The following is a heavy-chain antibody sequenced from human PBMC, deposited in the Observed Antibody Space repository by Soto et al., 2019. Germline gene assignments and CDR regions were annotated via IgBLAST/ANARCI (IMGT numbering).Heavy chain of an antibody. CDR2: ISGSGGST. CDR3: AKDQGTATYYYYYYGMDV. Sequence: EVQLLESGGGLVQPGGSLRLSCAASGFTFSSYAMSWDRQAPGKGLEWVSAISGSGGSTYYADSVKGRFTISRDNSKNTLYLQMNSLRAEDTAVYYCAKDQGTATYYYYYYGMDVWGQGTTVTVSS. D-gene: IGHD2-15*01. V-gene: IGHV3-23*01. CDR1: GFTFSSYA. J-gene: IGHJ6*02.